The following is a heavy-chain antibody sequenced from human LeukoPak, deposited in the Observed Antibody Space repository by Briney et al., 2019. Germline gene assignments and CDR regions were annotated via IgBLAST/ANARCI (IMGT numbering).Heavy chain of an antibody. CDR2: IYYSGST. CDR1: GGSISSSSYY. V-gene: IGHV4-39*07. Sequence: SETLSLTCTVSGGSISSSSYYWGWIRQPPGKGLEWIGSIYYSGSTYYNPSLKSRVTISVDTSKNQFSLSLSSVTAAETAVYYCARFGGEYHSGWYIDYWGQGTLVTVSS. CDR3: ARFGGEYHSGWYIDY. D-gene: IGHD5-12*01. J-gene: IGHJ4*02.